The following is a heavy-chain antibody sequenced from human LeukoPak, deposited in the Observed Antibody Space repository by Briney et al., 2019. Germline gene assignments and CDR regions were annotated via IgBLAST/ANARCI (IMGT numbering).Heavy chain of an antibody. Sequence: PGGSLGLSCAASGFTFRNYVIHWVRQAPGKGLEWVAVTSSDLNVKLYADSVKGRFTISRDNSKNTLYLQMNSLRAEDTAVYYCAKDESYYFDYWGQGTLVTVSS. CDR3: AKDESYYFDY. CDR2: TSSDLNVK. V-gene: IGHV3-30*18. J-gene: IGHJ4*02. CDR1: GFTFRNYV.